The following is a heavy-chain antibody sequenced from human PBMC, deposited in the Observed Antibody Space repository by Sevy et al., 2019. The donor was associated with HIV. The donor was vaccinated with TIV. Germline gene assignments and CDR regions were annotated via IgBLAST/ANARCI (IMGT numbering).Heavy chain of an antibody. CDR3: ATLSGNYWGDWLDP. CDR1: AFTFSNDW. CDR2: IRSATDGGTT. Sequence: GGSLRLSCVASAFTFSNDWMTWVRQAPGKGLEWLGHIRSATDGGTTDYAAPVKGRFTISRHDSTNTVYLEMNSLKIEDTGSCFCATLSGNYWGDWLDPWGQGTLVTVSS. V-gene: IGHV3-15*07. J-gene: IGHJ5*02. D-gene: IGHD5-12*01.